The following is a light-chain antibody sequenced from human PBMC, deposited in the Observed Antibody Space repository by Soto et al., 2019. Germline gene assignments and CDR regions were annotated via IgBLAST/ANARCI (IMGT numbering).Light chain of an antibody. J-gene: IGKJ5*01. V-gene: IGKV1-12*01. CDR2: AAS. Sequence: DIQMTQSPSSVSASVGDRVTITCRASQSISSWLAWYQQKPGQAPKVLIYAASSLQSGVPSRFSGSGSGTDFTLTMSSLQHEDFATYYCQQTNSFPITFGQGTRREIK. CDR1: QSISSW. CDR3: QQTNSFPIT.